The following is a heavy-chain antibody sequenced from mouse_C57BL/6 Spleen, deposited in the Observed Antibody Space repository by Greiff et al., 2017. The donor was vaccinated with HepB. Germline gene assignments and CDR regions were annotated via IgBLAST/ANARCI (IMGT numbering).Heavy chain of an antibody. CDR3: AAGGLRRHYFDY. CDR2: INPNNGGT. V-gene: IGHV1-26*01. Sequence: VQLQQSGPELVKPGASVKISCKASGYTFTDYYMNWVKQSHGKSLEWIGDINPNNGGTRYNQKFKGKATLTVDKSTSPAYMELRSLTSEDSAVYYCAAGGLRRHYFDYWGQGTTLTVSS. CDR1: GYTFTDYY. D-gene: IGHD2-4*01. J-gene: IGHJ2*01.